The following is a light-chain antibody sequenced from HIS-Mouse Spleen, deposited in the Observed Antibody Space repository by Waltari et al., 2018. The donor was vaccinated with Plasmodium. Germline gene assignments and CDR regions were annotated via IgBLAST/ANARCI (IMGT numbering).Light chain of an antibody. Sequence: EIVLTQSPATLSLSPGERATLSCRASQSVSSYLAWYQQKPGQAPRLLIYDASNRATGIPARLSGSGSGTDLTRTISSLEPEDFAVYYCQQRSNWPLTFGGGTKVEIK. J-gene: IGKJ4*01. CDR3: QQRSNWPLT. CDR2: DAS. CDR1: QSVSSY. V-gene: IGKV3-11*01.